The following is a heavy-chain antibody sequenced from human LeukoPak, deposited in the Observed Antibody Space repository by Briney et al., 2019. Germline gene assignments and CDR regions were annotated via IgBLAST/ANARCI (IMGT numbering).Heavy chain of an antibody. CDR3: ASLAVATPSN. J-gene: IGHJ4*02. V-gene: IGHV3-21*01. CDR1: GFTFSSYS. D-gene: IGHD6-19*01. CDR2: ISSSSSYI. Sequence: PGGSLRLSCAASGFTFSSYSMNWVRQAPGKGLEWVSSISSSSSYIYYADSVKGRFTISRDNAKNSLYLQMNSPRAEDTAVYYCASLAVATPSNWGQGTLVTVSS.